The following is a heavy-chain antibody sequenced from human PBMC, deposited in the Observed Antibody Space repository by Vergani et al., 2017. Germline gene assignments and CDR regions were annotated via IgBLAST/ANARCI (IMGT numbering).Heavy chain of an antibody. J-gene: IGHJ6*02. D-gene: IGHD1-26*01. CDR3: ARDPRGYGGYPEDYYYGMDV. CDR1: GATFRSNT. CDR2: IIPVLGKT. Sequence: QVQLVQSGAQVKKPGSSVKVSCKASGATFRSNTISWVRQVPGQGLEWMGRIIPVLGKTKYAQDFQGRLTITADTSTSTAYMELTSLRSHDTAVYYCARDPRGYGGYPEDYYYGMDVWGQGTTVTVAS. V-gene: IGHV1-69*08.